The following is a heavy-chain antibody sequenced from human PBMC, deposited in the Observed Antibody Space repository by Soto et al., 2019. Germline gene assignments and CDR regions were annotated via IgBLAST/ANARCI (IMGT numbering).Heavy chain of an antibody. Sequence: AGSLRLSCAASGFTFSSYSMNWVRQAPGKGLEWVSSISSSSSYIYYADSVKGRFTISRDNAKNSLYLQMNSLRAEDTAVYYCASGLLYNWFDPWGQGTLVTGSS. CDR3: ASGLLYNWFDP. CDR1: GFTFSSYS. D-gene: IGHD2-2*01. J-gene: IGHJ5*02. CDR2: ISSSSSYI. V-gene: IGHV3-21*01.